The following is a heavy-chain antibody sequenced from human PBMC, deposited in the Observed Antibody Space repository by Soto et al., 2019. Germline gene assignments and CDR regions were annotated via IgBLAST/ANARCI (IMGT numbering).Heavy chain of an antibody. Sequence: QVQLQESGPGLVKPSQTLSLTCTVSGGSISSGGYYWSWIRQHPGKGLEWIGYIYYSGSTYYNPSLKSRVTISVDTSKNQFPLKLSSVTAADTAVYYCARVLVPAALDAFAIWGQGTMVTVSS. CDR2: IYYSGST. CDR1: GGSISSGGYY. V-gene: IGHV4-31*03. J-gene: IGHJ3*02. CDR3: ARVLVPAALDAFAI. D-gene: IGHD2-2*01.